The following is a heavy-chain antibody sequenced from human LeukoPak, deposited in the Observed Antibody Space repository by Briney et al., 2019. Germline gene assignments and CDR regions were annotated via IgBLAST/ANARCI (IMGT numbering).Heavy chain of an antibody. D-gene: IGHD3-22*01. CDR2: IIPIFGTA. Sequence: SVKVSCKASGGTFSSYAISWVRQAPGQGLEWMGGIIPIFGTANYAQKFQGRVTITTDESTSTAYMELSRLRSEDTAVYYCASTSPRGDSSGYCYVDWGQGSLVTVSS. J-gene: IGHJ4*02. V-gene: IGHV1-69*05. CDR1: GGTFSSYA. CDR3: ASTSPRGDSSGYCYVD.